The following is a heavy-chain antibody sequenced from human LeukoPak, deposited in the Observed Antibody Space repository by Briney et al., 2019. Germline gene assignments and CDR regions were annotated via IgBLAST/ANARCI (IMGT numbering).Heavy chain of an antibody. D-gene: IGHD3-16*01. Sequence: SETLSLTCTVSGGSISSYYWSWIRQPPGKGLEWIGYIYYSGSTNYNPSLKSRVTISVDTSKNQFSLKLSSVTAADTAVYYCARGGAKASRLGESRATYYFDYWGQGTLVTVSS. CDR3: ARGGAKASRLGESRATYYFDY. J-gene: IGHJ4*02. CDR1: GGSISSYY. V-gene: IGHV4-59*01. CDR2: IYYSGST.